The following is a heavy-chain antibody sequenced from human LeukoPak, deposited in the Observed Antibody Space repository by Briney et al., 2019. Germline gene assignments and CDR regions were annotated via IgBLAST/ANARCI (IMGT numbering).Heavy chain of an antibody. CDR3: ARGPPPVRYYYYGMDV. V-gene: IGHV4-59*08. J-gene: IGHJ6*02. D-gene: IGHD3-10*02. Sequence: SETLSLTCSVSGGTLNSFYWSWIRQPPGKGLEWIGYIYYSGSTNYNPSLKSRVTISVDTSKNQFSLKLSSVTAADTAVYYCARGPPPVRYYYYGMDVWGQGTTVTVSS. CDR1: GGTLNSFY. CDR2: IYYSGST.